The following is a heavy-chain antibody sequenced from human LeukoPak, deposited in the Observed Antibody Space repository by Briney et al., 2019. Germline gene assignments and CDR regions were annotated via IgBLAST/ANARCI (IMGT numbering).Heavy chain of an antibody. Sequence: GGSLRLSCAASGFTFSSYGMHWVRQAPGKGLEWVAVISYDGSNKYYADSVKGRFTISRDNSKNTLYLQMNSLRAEDTAVYYCSRDPNFYESLWGQGTLVTVSS. D-gene: IGHD3-22*01. CDR3: SRDPNFYESL. CDR2: ISYDGSNK. V-gene: IGHV3-30*03. CDR1: GFTFSSYG. J-gene: IGHJ4*02.